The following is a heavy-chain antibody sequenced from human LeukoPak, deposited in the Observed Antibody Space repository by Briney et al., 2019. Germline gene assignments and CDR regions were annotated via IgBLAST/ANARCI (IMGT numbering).Heavy chain of an antibody. Sequence: GGSLRLSCGVSGFTFSRFWMSWVRQAPGKGLEWVANIKQDGDETNYVASVKGRFSISRDNAKNSLYLLMYTLRAEDTAVYYCARAPLERPGYYYSYMDVWGKGTPVTVS. CDR2: IKQDGDET. CDR3: ARAPLERPGYYYSYMDV. J-gene: IGHJ6*03. CDR1: GFTFSRFW. V-gene: IGHV3-7*01. D-gene: IGHD1-1*01.